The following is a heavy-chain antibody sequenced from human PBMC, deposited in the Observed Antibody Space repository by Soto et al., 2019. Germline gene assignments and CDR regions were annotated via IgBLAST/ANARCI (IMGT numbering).Heavy chain of an antibody. CDR2: ISACIGNT. D-gene: IGHD2-15*01. J-gene: IGHJ5*02. V-gene: IGHV1-18*01. CDR3: ASFKVVAKYWFGP. CDR1: GYTFTSYG. Sequence: QVQLVQSGAEVKKPGASVKVSCKASGYTFTSYGISWVRQAPGQGLEWMGWISACIGNTNYAQKLQGRVTMTTDTSTRTAYREPRSLRSNDTAGYYWASFKVVAKYWFGPWGQGSLVTASS.